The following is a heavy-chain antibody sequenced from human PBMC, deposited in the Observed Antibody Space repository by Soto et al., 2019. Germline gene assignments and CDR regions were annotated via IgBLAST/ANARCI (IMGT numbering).Heavy chain of an antibody. V-gene: IGHV4-39*01. J-gene: IGHJ4*02. Sequence: SETLSLTCTVSGGSISSSSYYWGWVRQPPGKGLEWIGSIYYSGSTYYNPSLKSRVTISVDTSKNQFSPKLSSVTAADTAVYYCARLPFSGYDYYFDYWGQGTLVTVSS. CDR3: ARLPFSGYDYYFDY. CDR1: GGSISSSSYY. CDR2: IYYSGST. D-gene: IGHD5-12*01.